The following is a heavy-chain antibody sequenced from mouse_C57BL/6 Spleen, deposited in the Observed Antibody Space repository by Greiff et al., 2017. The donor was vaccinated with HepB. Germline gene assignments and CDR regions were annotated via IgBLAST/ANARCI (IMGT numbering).Heavy chain of an antibody. Sequence: EVQLQQSGPELVKPGASVKISCKAPGYTFTDYYMNWVKQSHGKSLEWIGDINPNNGGTSYNQKFKGKATLTVDKSSSTAYMELRSLTSEDSAVYYCARYYGSSWFDYWGQGTTLTVSS. V-gene: IGHV1-26*01. CDR1: GYTFTDYY. J-gene: IGHJ2*01. CDR2: INPNNGGT. CDR3: ARYYGSSWFDY. D-gene: IGHD1-1*01.